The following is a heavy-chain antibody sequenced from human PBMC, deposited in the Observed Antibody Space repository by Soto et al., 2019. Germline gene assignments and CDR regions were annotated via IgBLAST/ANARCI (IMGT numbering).Heavy chain of an antibody. CDR2: IGGSGGDK. J-gene: IGHJ4*02. D-gene: IGHD3-3*01. CDR3: ARRSWRGRADY. CDR1: GFPFSSYA. Sequence: GGSLRLSCAASGFPFSSYAMSWVRQAPGKGLERVSGIGGSGGDKFYADSVKGRFTVSRDNAENTLSLELNSLRVEDTAIYYCARRSWRGRADYWGQGILVTVSS. V-gene: IGHV3-23*01.